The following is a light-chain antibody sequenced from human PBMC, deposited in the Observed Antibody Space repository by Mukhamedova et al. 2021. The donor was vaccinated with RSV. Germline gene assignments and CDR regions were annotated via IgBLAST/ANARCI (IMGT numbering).Light chain of an antibody. J-gene: IGLJ2*01. CDR3: QVCYTTSHRVV. CDR2: EDS. V-gene: IGLV3-21*02. Sequence: TARITCEEDNIGSEVVHWYQQKPGQAPVLVVYEDSDRPSGIPERFSGSNSGDTATLIISRVEAGDEADYYCQVCYTTSHRVVFGG. CDR1: NIGSEV.